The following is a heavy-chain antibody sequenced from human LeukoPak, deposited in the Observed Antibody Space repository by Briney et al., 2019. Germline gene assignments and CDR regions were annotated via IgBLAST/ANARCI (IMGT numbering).Heavy chain of an antibody. Sequence: PGGSLRLSCAASGFTFDDYGMSWVRQAPGKGLEWVSGINWNGGSTGYADSVKGRFTISRDNAKNSLYPQMNSLRAEDTALYYCARSRIKYYYDSREFDAFDIWGQGTMVTVSS. J-gene: IGHJ3*02. V-gene: IGHV3-20*04. CDR1: GFTFDDYG. CDR2: INWNGGST. D-gene: IGHD3-22*01. CDR3: ARSRIKYYYDSREFDAFDI.